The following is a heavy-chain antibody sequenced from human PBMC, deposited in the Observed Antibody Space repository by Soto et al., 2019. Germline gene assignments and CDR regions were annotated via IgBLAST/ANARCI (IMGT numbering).Heavy chain of an antibody. CDR2: IYYSGST. J-gene: IGHJ4*02. D-gene: IGHD3-3*01. V-gene: IGHV4-59*01. CDR3: ARMYYDFWSGYLFDY. CDR1: GGSISSYY. Sequence: PSETLSLTCTVSGGSISSYYWSWIRQPPGKGLEWIGYIYYSGSTNYNPSLKSRVTISVDTSKNQFSLKLSSVTAADTAVYYCARMYYDFWSGYLFDYWGQGTLVTVSS.